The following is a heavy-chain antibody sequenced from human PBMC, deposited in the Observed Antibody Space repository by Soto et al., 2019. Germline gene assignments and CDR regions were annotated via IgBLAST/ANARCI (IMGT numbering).Heavy chain of an antibody. CDR2: IHYSGIT. CDR3: ARDGSGMWQQMVQYNWFDP. D-gene: IGHD6-13*01. CDR1: GDSISSGDYY. Sequence: QVQLQESGPGLVKPSQTLSLTCTVSGDSISSGDYYWSWIRQPPGKGLEWIGFIHYSGITYYNPSLKGRVTVSVDTSKNQFSLKLTSVTAADTAVYYCARDGSGMWQQMVQYNWFDPWGQGTLVTVSS. J-gene: IGHJ5*02. V-gene: IGHV4-30-4*01.